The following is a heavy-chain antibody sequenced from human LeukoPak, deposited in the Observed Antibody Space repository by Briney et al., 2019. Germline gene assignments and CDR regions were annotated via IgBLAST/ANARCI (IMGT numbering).Heavy chain of an antibody. V-gene: IGHV4-34*01. D-gene: IGHD1-14*01. CDR1: GGSFSGYY. Sequence: KSSETLSLTCAVYGGSFSGYYWSWIRQPPGKGLEWIGEINHSGSTNYNPSLKSRVTISVDTSKNQFSLKLSSVTAADTAVYYCSRLSHVAEAPKVSWFDPWGQGTLVTVSS. CDR3: SRLSHVAEAPKVSWFDP. J-gene: IGHJ5*02. CDR2: INHSGST.